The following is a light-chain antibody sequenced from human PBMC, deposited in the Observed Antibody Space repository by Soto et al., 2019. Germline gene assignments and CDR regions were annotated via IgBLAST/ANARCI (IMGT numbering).Light chain of an antibody. CDR2: EVS. CDR1: SSDVGDYNS. Sequence: QSALTQPASVSGSPGQSITISCTGTSSDVGDYNSVSWYRQHPGKAPKLMIYEVSNRPSGVSSRFSGSKSGITASLTISGLQAEDEADYYCSSYTSITTLLFGGGTKLTVL. V-gene: IGLV2-14*01. J-gene: IGLJ2*01. CDR3: SSYTSITTLL.